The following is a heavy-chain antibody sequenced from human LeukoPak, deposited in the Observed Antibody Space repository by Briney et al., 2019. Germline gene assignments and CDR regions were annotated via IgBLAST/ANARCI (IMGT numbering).Heavy chain of an antibody. V-gene: IGHV4-39*01. D-gene: IGHD3-10*01. CDR2: IYSSGSS. Sequence: PAETLSLTCTVSGGSISSSSYHWGWSRQPRGKGLEWIVTIYSSGSSYYNPSRKSRLTISVYTSRNQFSLKLSSVTASDTAVYYCATRYGSGTYPRYYFDSWGQGTLVTVSS. J-gene: IGHJ4*02. CDR1: GGSISSSSYH. CDR3: ATRYGSGTYPRYYFDS.